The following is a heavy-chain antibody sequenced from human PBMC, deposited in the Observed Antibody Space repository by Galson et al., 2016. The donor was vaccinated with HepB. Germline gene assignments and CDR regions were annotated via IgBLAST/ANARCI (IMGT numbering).Heavy chain of an antibody. J-gene: IGHJ4*02. V-gene: IGHV3-74*01. Sequence: SLRLSCAASRFTFSSFDMSWVRQPPGKGLAWVSQIKSDGSNINYADSVKGRFTISRDNAGNTLYLQMNSLRAEDTAVYYCSTLRDFWSGWGQGTLVTVSP. CDR2: IKSDGSNI. D-gene: IGHD3-3*01. CDR1: RFTFSSFD. CDR3: STLRDFWSG.